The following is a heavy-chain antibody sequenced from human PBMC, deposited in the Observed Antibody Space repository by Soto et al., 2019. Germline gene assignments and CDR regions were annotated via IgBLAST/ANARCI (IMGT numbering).Heavy chain of an antibody. D-gene: IGHD2-15*01. V-gene: IGHV4-4*02. CDR3: ARFRSCSGGSCYWYFDL. CDR1: GGSISSSNW. CDR2: IYHSGST. Sequence: SETLSLTCAVSGGSISSSNWWSWVRQPPGKGLEWIGEIYHSGSTNYNPSLKSRVTISVDKSKNQFSLKLSSVTAADTAVYYCARFRSCSGGSCYWYFDLWGRGSPVTFSS. J-gene: IGHJ2*01.